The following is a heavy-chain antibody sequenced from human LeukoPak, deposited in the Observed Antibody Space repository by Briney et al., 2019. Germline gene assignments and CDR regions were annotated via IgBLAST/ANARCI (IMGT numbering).Heavy chain of an antibody. CDR2: ISNSGSSI. V-gene: IGHV3-48*03. Sequence: GGSLRLSCAGSGFTYSSYEMHWVRQAPGKGLEWVSYISNSGSSIYYADSVKGRFTISRDNAKNSLYLQMNSLRAEDTAVYYCVRDQAKIGGGYYMDVWGKGTTVTVSS. CDR1: GFTYSSYE. CDR3: VRDQAKIGGGYYMDV. D-gene: IGHD1-26*01. J-gene: IGHJ6*03.